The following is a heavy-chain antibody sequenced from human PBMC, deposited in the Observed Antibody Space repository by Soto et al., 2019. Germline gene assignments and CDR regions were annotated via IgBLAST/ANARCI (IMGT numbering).Heavy chain of an antibody. D-gene: IGHD3-3*01. CDR1: GFTFSSYA. J-gene: IGHJ6*02. V-gene: IGHV3-30-3*01. Sequence: QVQLVESGGGVVQPGRSLRLSCAASGFTFSSYAMHWVRQAPGKGLEWVADISYDGSNKYYADSVKGRFTISRDNSKNTLYLQMNSLRAEDTAVYYCARGPSTSYDFWSVYYYFYGMDVWGQGTTVTVSS. CDR3: ARGPSTSYDFWSVYYYFYGMDV. CDR2: ISYDGSNK.